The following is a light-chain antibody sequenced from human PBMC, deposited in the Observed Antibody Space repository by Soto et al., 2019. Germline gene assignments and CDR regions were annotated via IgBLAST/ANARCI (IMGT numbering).Light chain of an antibody. Sequence: ETVVTQSPGTLSLSPGEGATLSCRASQSVDNSYLAWYQQKPGQAPRLPIHGTSNRASGIPDRFSGSGSGTDFTLTISRLEPEDFAVYYCHQYGTAPYTFGQGTTLELK. V-gene: IGKV3-20*01. J-gene: IGKJ2*01. CDR1: QSVDNSY. CDR3: HQYGTAPYT. CDR2: GTS.